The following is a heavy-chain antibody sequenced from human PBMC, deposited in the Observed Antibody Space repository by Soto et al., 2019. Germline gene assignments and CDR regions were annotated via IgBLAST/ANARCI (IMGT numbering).Heavy chain of an antibody. CDR3: ARNPHDYGDYRPLYYFDY. V-gene: IGHV4-30-4*01. CDR2: IYDSGSN. Sequence: QVQLQESGPGLVKPSQTLSLTCTVSGGSISSGDYYWSWIRQPPGKGLEWIGYIYDSGSNYYNPAHKRRVTISVDTSKNQCSLKLSPGTAADTAVYCCARNPHDYGDYRPLYYFDYWGQGTLVTVSS. CDR1: GGSISSGDYY. D-gene: IGHD4-17*01. J-gene: IGHJ4*02.